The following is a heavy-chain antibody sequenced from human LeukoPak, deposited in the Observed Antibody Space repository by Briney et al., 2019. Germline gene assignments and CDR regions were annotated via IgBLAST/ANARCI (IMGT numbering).Heavy chain of an antibody. CDR2: ISWNSGSI. D-gene: IGHD3-10*01. J-gene: IGHJ4*02. CDR3: AKERYYYGSGSRMDFDY. Sequence: PGGSLRLSCAASGFTFDDYAMHRVRQAPGKGLEWVSGISWNSGSIGYADSVKGRFTISRDNAKNSLYLQMNSLRAEDMALYYCAKERYYYGSGSRMDFDYWGQGTLVTVSS. CDR1: GFTFDDYA. V-gene: IGHV3-9*03.